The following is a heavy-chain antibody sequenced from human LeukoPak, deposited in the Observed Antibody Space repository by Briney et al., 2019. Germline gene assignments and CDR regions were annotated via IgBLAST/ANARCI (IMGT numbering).Heavy chain of an antibody. D-gene: IGHD4-17*01. Sequence: PSETLSLTCAVSGGSISSGGYSWSWIRQPPGKGLEWIGYIYHSGSTYYNPSLKSRVTISVDRSKSQFSLKLSSVTAADTAVYYCARGQGDDYGHKYYFDYWGQGTLVTVSS. CDR3: ARGQGDDYGHKYYFDY. V-gene: IGHV4-30-2*01. J-gene: IGHJ4*02. CDR2: IYHSGST. CDR1: GGSISSGGYS.